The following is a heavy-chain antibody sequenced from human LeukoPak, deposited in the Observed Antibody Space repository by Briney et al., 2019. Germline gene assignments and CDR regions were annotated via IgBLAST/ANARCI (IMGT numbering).Heavy chain of an antibody. J-gene: IGHJ3*02. V-gene: IGHV3-11*06. CDR3: ARDPRAFDI. CDR2: ISSSSSYT. CDR1: GFTFSDYY. Sequence: GGSLRLSCAASGFTFSDYYMSWIRQAPGKGLEWVSYISSSSSYTNYADSVKGRFTISRDNAKNSLYLQMNSLRDEDTAVYYCARDPRAFDIWDQGTMVTVSS.